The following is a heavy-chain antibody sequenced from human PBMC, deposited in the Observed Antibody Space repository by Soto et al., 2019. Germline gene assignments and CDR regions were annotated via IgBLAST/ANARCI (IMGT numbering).Heavy chain of an antibody. J-gene: IGHJ4*02. CDR2: ISGSSRTT. CDR1: GFAFSSYS. Sequence: EVQLVESGGGLVQPGGSLKLSCAASGFAFSSYSMNWVRQAPGKGLEWVSYISGSSRTTSYADSVKGRFTISRDTAKKSLFLQMNILTDEDTAVYYCARSYNDYGCFDDWGQGALVTVSP. D-gene: IGHD4-17*01. CDR3: ARSYNDYGCFDD. V-gene: IGHV3-48*02.